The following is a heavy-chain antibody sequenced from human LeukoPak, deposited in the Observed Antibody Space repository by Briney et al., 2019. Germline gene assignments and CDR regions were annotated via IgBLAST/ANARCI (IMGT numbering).Heavy chain of an antibody. D-gene: IGHD3-10*01. CDR2: IKTDGSLI. CDR3: ARDLNGETY. CDR1: GFTPCRYW. V-gene: IGHV3-7*01. J-gene: IGHJ4*02. Sequence: GGSLRLSRVASGFTPCRYWVTCVREALGTGLEWVANIKTDGSLIYYVDSVKGRFTISRDDAKNSLFLEMTSLRVEDTAVYYCARDLNGETYWGQGTLVSVSS.